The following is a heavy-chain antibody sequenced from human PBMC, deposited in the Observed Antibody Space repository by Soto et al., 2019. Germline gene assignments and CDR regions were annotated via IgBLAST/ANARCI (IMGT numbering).Heavy chain of an antibody. D-gene: IGHD2-15*01. V-gene: IGHV1-18*01. J-gene: IGHJ4*02. CDR1: GYIFSSWG. Sequence: QVQLVQSGAEVKEPGASVRVSCKAAGYIFSSWGVAWVRQAAGQGLEWMGWSSAYNGNTDIAQNRRGRVTMTTETSTGTAHMELRSLRADDTAVYYCARDGGSGLDYWGQGTLVTVSA. CDR2: SSAYNGNT. CDR3: ARDGGSGLDY.